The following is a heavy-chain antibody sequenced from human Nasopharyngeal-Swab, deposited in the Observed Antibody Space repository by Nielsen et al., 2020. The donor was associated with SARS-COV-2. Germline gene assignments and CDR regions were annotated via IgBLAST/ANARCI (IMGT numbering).Heavy chain of an antibody. Sequence: SVKVSCKASGGTFSSHGISWVRQAPGQGLEWLGRIIPMLGIVTYAQKFQARATITADKSTSTAYLDLSGLRFEDTAVYYCARDVRDRGMPYRNSKNGMDVWGQGTLVTVSS. CDR2: IIPMLGIV. D-gene: IGHD3-10*01. CDR1: GGTFSSHG. J-gene: IGHJ6*02. CDR3: ARDVRDRGMPYRNSKNGMDV. V-gene: IGHV1-69*04.